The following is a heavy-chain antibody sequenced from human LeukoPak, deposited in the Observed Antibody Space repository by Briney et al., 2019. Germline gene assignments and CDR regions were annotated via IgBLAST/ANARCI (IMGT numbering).Heavy chain of an antibody. CDR2: IYPGDSDT. CDR1: GYXFTSYW. Sequence: GESLKISCNDSGYXFTSYWISWVRQRPGKGLEWMGIIYPGDSDTRYSPSFQGQVTISADTSINTAYLHWSSLKASDTAIYYCARQDGSGTYDAFDVWGQGTMVTV. J-gene: IGHJ3*01. V-gene: IGHV5-51*01. CDR3: ARQDGSGTYDAFDV. D-gene: IGHD3-10*01.